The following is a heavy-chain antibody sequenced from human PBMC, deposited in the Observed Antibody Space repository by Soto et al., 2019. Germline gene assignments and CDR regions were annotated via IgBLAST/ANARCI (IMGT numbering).Heavy chain of an antibody. CDR2: ISWNSGSI. Sequence: EVQLVESGGGLVQPGGSLRLSCAASGFTFDDYAMHWVRQAPGKGLEWVSGISWNSGSIGYADSVKGRFTISRDNAKNSLYLQMNSLRAEDTALYYCAKDMGDYGNWFDPWGQGTLVTVSS. J-gene: IGHJ5*02. CDR1: GFTFDDYA. V-gene: IGHV3-9*01. D-gene: IGHD4-17*01. CDR3: AKDMGDYGNWFDP.